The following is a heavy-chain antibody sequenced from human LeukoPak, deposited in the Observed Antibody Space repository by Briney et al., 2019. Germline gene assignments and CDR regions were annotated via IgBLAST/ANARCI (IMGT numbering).Heavy chain of an antibody. CDR1: GFTFSSYA. Sequence: GGSLRLSCAASGFTFSSYAMSWVRQAPGKGLEWVSAISGSGGSTYYADSVKGRFTISRDNSKDTLYLQMNSLRAEDTAVYYCAKDRIPRLVLFEYFDYWGQGTLVTVSS. CDR2: ISGSGGST. J-gene: IGHJ4*02. CDR3: AKDRIPRLVLFEYFDY. D-gene: IGHD6-6*01. V-gene: IGHV3-23*01.